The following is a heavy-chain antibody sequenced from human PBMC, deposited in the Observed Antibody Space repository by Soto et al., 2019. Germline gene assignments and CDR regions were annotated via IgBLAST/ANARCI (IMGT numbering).Heavy chain of an antibody. CDR2: IYYSGST. CDR3: ARDIADRGYYYGMDV. J-gene: IGHJ6*02. V-gene: IGHV4-31*03. CDR1: GGCISSGGYY. Sequence: NPXASLELTCTVCGGCISSGGYYWSWIRQHPGKGLEWIGYIYYSGSTYYNPSLKSRVTISVDTSKNQFSLKLSSVTAADTAVYYCARDIADRGYYYGMDVCARGTTVTVSS. D-gene: IGHD6-6*01.